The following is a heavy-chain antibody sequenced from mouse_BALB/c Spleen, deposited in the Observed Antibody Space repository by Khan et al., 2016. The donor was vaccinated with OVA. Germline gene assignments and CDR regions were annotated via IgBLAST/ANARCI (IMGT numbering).Heavy chain of an antibody. J-gene: IGHJ3*01. D-gene: IGHD4-1*01. CDR1: GFTFSSYS. Sequence: EVELVESGGDLVKPGGSLKFSCAASGFTFSSYSMSWVRQTPDKRLEWVATISTGSDYTYYSDNLKGRFTISRDNAKNTLYLQMSSLKSEDTAMYYCASHLTGSFAYWGQGTLVTVSA. CDR2: ISTGSDYT. CDR3: ASHLTGSFAY. V-gene: IGHV5-6*01.